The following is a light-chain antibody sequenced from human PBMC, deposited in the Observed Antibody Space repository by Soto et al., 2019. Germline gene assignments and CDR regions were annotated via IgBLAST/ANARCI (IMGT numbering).Light chain of an antibody. V-gene: IGKV3D-11*03. Sequence: EIVMTQTPATLSVSPGERATLSCRSSQSVSSNLAWDQQQPGHAHRPLIYAASNRVTGIPGRFSGSRSGTDSTLTTGGLAPEDCEVYFCYQPNKFGQGTRLEI. CDR1: QSVSSN. J-gene: IGKJ5*01. CDR3: YQPNK. CDR2: AAS.